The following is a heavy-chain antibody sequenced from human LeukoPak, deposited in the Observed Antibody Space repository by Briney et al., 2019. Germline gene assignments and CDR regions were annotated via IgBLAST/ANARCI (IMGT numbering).Heavy chain of an antibody. V-gene: IGHV3-23*01. J-gene: IGHJ4*02. D-gene: IGHD1-26*01. CDR3: AKDDAWSSYYFDY. CDR1: GFTFSSYA. Sequence: GGSLRLSSAASGFTFSSYAMSWVRQAPGKGLGWVSAISGSGGSTYYADSVKGRFTISRDNSKNTLYLQMNSLRAEDTAVYYCAKDDAWSSYYFDYWGQGTLVTVSS. CDR2: ISGSGGST.